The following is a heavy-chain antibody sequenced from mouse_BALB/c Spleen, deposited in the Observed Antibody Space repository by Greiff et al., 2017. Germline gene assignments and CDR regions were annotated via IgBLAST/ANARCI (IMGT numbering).Heavy chain of an antibody. J-gene: IGHJ2*01. CDR1: GFTFSSFG. D-gene: IGHD3-2*02. V-gene: IGHV5-17*02. Sequence: EVQVVESGGGLVQPGGSRKLSSAASGFTFSSFGMHWVRQAPEKGLEWVAYISSGSSTIYYADTVKGRFTISRDNPKNTLFLQMTSLRSEDTAMYYCARSGGTEFDYWGQGTTLTVSS. CDR2: ISSGSSTI. CDR3: ARSGGTEFDY.